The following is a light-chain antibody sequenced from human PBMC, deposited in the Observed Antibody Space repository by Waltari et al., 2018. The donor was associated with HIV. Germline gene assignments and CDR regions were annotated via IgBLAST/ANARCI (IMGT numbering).Light chain of an antibody. Sequence: QSDLTQPPSVSWAPGQRVTISCSGVSAGYDVHWYQQLPGTAPKLLIYGNSNRPSGVPDRFSGSKSGPLASLAITGLQAEDEADYYCQSYDSSLSSSVFGGGTRLTVL. CDR3: QSYDSSLSSSV. J-gene: IGLJ2*01. CDR1: SAGYD. V-gene: IGLV1-40*01. CDR2: GNS.